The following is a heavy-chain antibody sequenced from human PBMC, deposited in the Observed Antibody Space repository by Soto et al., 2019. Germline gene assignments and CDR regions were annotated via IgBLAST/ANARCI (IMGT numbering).Heavy chain of an antibody. CDR3: ARRDISGFPDY. CDR1: GYSFNNNW. CDR2: IHPGDSDS. Sequence: GESLKISCKGSGYSFNNNWIGWVRQMPGKGLEWMGIIHPGDSDSRYSPSFQGQVTMSVDKSINTACLQWSSLKASDTAMYYCARRDISGFPDYWGQGTLVTVSS. D-gene: IGHD3-22*01. J-gene: IGHJ4*02. V-gene: IGHV5-51*01.